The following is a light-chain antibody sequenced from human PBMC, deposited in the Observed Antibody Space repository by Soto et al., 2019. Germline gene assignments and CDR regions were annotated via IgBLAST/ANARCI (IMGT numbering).Light chain of an antibody. V-gene: IGLV1-40*01. Sequence: QSLLTQPPSVSGAPGQRVTISCTGSSSNIGAGYDVHWYQQVPGTAPKLLIYGNINRPSGIPDRFSGSKSGTSASLAITGLQADDEADYYCQSYDSSLTVVFGGGPKLTVL. J-gene: IGLJ2*01. CDR1: SSNIGAGYD. CDR2: GNI. CDR3: QSYDSSLTVV.